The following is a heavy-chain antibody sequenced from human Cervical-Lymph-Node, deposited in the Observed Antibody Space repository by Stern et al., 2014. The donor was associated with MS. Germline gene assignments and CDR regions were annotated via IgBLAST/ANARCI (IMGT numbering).Heavy chain of an antibody. CDR2: INPTSGGT. CDR1: GYTFTDYY. Sequence: QLVPSGAEVKKPGASVKASCKASGYTFTDYYLHWVRQAPGQGLEWMGWINPTSGGTNYAQKFQGWVTMTRDTSISTAYMELSRLRSDDTAVYYCARATTAQYSSGWTNWFDPCGQGTLVTVSS. J-gene: IGHJ5*02. CDR3: ARATTAQYSSGWTNWFDP. D-gene: IGHD6-25*01. V-gene: IGHV1-2*04.